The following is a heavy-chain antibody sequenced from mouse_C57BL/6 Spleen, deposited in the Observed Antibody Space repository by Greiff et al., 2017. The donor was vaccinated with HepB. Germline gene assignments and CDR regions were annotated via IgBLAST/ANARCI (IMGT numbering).Heavy chain of an antibody. D-gene: IGHD1-1*02. V-gene: IGHV2-5*01. Sequence: VKLVESGPGLVQPSQSLSITCTVSGFSLTSYGVHWVRQSPGKGLEWLGVIWRGGSTDYNAAFMSRLSITKDNSKIQVFFKMNSLQADDTAIYYCAKDGVTFYAMDYWCQGTSVTVSS. CDR1: GFSLTSYG. J-gene: IGHJ4*01. CDR2: IWRGGST. CDR3: AKDGVTFYAMDY.